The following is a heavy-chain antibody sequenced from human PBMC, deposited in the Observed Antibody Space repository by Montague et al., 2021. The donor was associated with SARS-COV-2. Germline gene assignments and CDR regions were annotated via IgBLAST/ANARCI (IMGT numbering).Heavy chain of an antibody. D-gene: IGHD5-18*01. Sequence: SETLSLTCTVTGGPISGSSDYWGWIRQSPGKGLEWIASVDYSGNTYYXPPVKSRLTISVDTSKNQFSLKLNSVTAADTALYYCARREYSYGWGDWGQGTLVTVSS. V-gene: IGHV4-39*01. CDR1: GGPISGSSDY. J-gene: IGHJ4*02. CDR2: VDYSGNT. CDR3: ARREYSYGWGD.